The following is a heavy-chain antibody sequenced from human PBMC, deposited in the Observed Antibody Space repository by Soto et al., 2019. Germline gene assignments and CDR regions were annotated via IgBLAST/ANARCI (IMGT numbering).Heavy chain of an antibody. Sequence: GGSLRLSCAASGFTFRSYGVHWVRQAPGKGLEWVAVIWYDGSNKYYADSVKGRFTISRDNSKNTLYLQMNSLRAEDTAVYYCARDQYGMDVWGQGTTVTVSS. J-gene: IGHJ6*02. CDR3: ARDQYGMDV. CDR2: IWYDGSNK. V-gene: IGHV3-33*01. CDR1: GFTFRSYG.